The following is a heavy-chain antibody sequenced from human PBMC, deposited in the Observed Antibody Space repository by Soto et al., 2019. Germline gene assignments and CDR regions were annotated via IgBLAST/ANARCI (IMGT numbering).Heavy chain of an antibody. CDR1: GFTVSSNY. V-gene: IGHV3-66*01. D-gene: IGHD2-2*01. CDR2: IYSGGST. Sequence: GGSLRLSCAASGFTVSSNYMSWVRQAPGKGLEWVSVIYSGGSTYYADSVKGRFTISRDNSKNTLYLQMNSLRAEDTAVYYCARDGTVPAALYYYYGMDVWGQGTTVTVSS. J-gene: IGHJ6*02. CDR3: ARDGTVPAALYYYYGMDV.